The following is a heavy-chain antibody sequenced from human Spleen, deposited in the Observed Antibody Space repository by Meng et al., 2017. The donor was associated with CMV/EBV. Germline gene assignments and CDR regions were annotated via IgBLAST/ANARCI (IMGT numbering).Heavy chain of an antibody. Sequence: SETLSLTCTVSGGSISSYYWSWIRQPPGKGLEWIGYIYYSGSTNYNPSLKSRVTISVDTSKNQFSLRLRSVTAADTAVYYCARRQTYSSSWNRGNWYFDLWGRGTLVTVSS. J-gene: IGHJ2*01. CDR3: ARRQTYSSSWNRGNWYFDL. V-gene: IGHV4-59*12. CDR1: GGSISSYY. CDR2: IYYSGST. D-gene: IGHD6-13*01.